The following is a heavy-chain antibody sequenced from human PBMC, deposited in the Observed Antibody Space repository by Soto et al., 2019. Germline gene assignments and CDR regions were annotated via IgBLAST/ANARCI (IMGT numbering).Heavy chain of an antibody. D-gene: IGHD7-27*01. CDR1: GGSISSGGYS. CDR2: IYHSGST. CDR3: ARVPGP. V-gene: IGHV4-30-2*01. Sequence: PSETLSLTCAVSGGSISSGGYSWSWIRQPPGKGLEWIGYIYHSGSTYYNPSLKSRVTISVDRSKNQFSLKLGSVTAADTAAYYCARVPGPWGQGTLVTVSS. J-gene: IGHJ5*02.